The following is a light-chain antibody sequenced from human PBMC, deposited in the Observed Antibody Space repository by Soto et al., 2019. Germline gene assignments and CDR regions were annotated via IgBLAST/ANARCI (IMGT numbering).Light chain of an antibody. CDR3: NSYTTLSNRV. J-gene: IGLJ1*01. CDR2: EVS. V-gene: IGLV2-14*01. CDR1: SSDIGAYNY. Sequence: QSALTQPASVSGSPGQSITISCTGSSSDIGAYNYVSWFQQYPGKAPKLIISEVSNRPSGVSNRFSGSKSGTAASLTISGLQTEDEADYFCNSYTTLSNRVFGTGTKLTVL.